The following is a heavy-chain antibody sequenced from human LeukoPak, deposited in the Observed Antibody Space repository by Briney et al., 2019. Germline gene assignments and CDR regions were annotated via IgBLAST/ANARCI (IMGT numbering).Heavy chain of an antibody. V-gene: IGHV3-66*01. CDR2: IYSGGST. D-gene: IGHD6-19*01. CDR3: ARDFSRVGSSGWYGGDAFDI. CDR1: GFTVSSNY. Sequence: PGGSLRLSCAASGFTVSSNYMSWVRQAPGEGLEWVSVIYSGGSTYYADSVKGRFTISRDNSKNTLYLQMNSLRAEDTAVYYCARDFSRVGSSGWYGGDAFDIWGQGTMVTVSS. J-gene: IGHJ3*02.